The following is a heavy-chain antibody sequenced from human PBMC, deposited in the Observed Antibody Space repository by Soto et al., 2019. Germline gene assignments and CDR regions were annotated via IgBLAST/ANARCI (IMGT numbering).Heavy chain of an antibody. V-gene: IGHV3-21*01. CDR1: GFTFSSYS. J-gene: IGHJ6*02. Sequence: GGSLRLSCAASGFTFSSYSMNWVRQAPGKGLAWVQSISSSSSYIYYAESVKGRFNISRDNAKNSLYLQMNSLRAEDTAVYYCAREYTLYGMHXWGQGTTFPAS. CDR2: ISSSSSYI. D-gene: IGHD5-18*01. CDR3: AREYTLYGMHX.